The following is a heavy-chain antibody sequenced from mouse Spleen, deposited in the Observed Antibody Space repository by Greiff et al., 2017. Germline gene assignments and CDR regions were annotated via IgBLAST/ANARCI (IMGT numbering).Heavy chain of an antibody. V-gene: IGHV1S137*01. CDR1: GYTFTDYA. D-gene: IGHD1-1*01. J-gene: IGHJ2*01. CDR3: ARCPSSGFITTVGDGFDY. CDR2: ISTYYGDA. Sequence: QVQLQQSGAELVRPGVSVKISCKGSGYTFTDYAMHWVKQSHAKSLEWIGVISTYYGDASYNQKFKGKATMTVDKSSSTAYMELARLTSEDSAIYYCARCPSSGFITTVGDGFDYWGQGTTLTVSS.